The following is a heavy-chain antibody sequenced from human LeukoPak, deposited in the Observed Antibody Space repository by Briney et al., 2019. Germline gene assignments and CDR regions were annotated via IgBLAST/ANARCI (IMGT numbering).Heavy chain of an antibody. J-gene: IGHJ4*02. Sequence: ASVKVSCKASGYTFANYDIIWVRQAPGQGLEWLGWISAYIGDTKYVQKFQGRVTMTTDTSPSTAYMELRSLRSDHTAVYYCARAYGSSSSPDYWGQGTLVTVSS. CDR1: GYTFANYD. CDR2: ISAYIGDT. V-gene: IGHV1-18*01. CDR3: ARAYGSSSSPDY. D-gene: IGHD6-6*01.